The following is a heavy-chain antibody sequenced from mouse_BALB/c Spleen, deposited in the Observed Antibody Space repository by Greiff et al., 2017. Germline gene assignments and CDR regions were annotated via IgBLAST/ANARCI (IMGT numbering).Heavy chain of an antibody. D-gene: IGHD1-1*01. J-gene: IGHJ3*01. CDR2: IYPSDSYT. V-gene: IGHV1-69*02. CDR3: TRDWGTTVVEGFAY. CDR1: GYTFTSYW. Sequence: QVQLQQPGAELVRPGASVKLSCKASGYTFTSYWINWVKQRPGQGLEWIGNIYPSDSYTNYNQKFKDKATLTVDKSSSTAYMQLSSPTSEDSAVYYCTRDWGTTVVEGFAYWGQGTLVTVSA.